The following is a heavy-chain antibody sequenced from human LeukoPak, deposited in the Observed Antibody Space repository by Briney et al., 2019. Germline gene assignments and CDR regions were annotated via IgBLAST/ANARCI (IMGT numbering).Heavy chain of an antibody. CDR3: ARIKVGATFDY. Sequence: SETLSLTCAVSGGSINSSSSYYWGWIRQPPGKGLEWIGSIYYSGSTYHNPSLKSRVTISVDTSKNQFSLKLSSVTAADTAVYYCARIKVGATFDYWGQGTLVTVSS. J-gene: IGHJ4*02. D-gene: IGHD1-26*01. CDR2: IYYSGST. V-gene: IGHV4-39*01. CDR1: GGSINSSSSYY.